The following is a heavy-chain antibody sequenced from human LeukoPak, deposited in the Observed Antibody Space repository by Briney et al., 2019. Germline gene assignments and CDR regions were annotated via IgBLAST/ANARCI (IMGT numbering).Heavy chain of an antibody. CDR2: IKEDGSEK. CDR1: GFTFSRYW. CDR3: AGEELAG. V-gene: IGHV3-7*01. J-gene: IGHJ4*02. D-gene: IGHD5-24*01. Sequence: GGCLRLSCAASGFTFSRYWMSWIRQARGKGLEWVANIKEDGSEKNYVDSVQGRFNISRDNAKNALYLEMNSLRAEDTGVYYCAGEELAGGGQGTLVTVSS.